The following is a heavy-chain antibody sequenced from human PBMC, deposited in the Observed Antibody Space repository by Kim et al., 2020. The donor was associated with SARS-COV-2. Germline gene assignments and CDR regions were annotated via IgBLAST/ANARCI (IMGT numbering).Heavy chain of an antibody. Sequence: SETLSLTCTVSGGSISSGGYYWSWIRQHPGKGLEWIGYIYYSGSTYYNPSLKSRVTISVDTSKNQFSLKLSSVTAADTAVYYCARDLLYGETSYGMDVWGQGTTVTVSS. J-gene: IGHJ6*02. CDR1: GGSISSGGYY. CDR2: IYYSGST. V-gene: IGHV4-31*03. CDR3: ARDLLYGETSYGMDV. D-gene: IGHD2-2*02.